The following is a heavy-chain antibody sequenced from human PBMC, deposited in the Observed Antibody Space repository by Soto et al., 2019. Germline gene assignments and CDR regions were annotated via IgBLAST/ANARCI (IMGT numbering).Heavy chain of an antibody. D-gene: IGHD3-16*01. J-gene: IGHJ6*02. Sequence: QVQLVQSGGEVKKPGASVKVSCKSSGYIFVNFGIDWVRQAPGQELEWMGWSSPYTGNRHSATQVQGRHSMTTDTDTSTGSLDLGSLTSDDTAIYYCVMVDNYVAPTTQDVWGQGTTVTVSS. CDR1: GYIFVNFG. V-gene: IGHV1-18*01. CDR2: SSPYTGNR. CDR3: VMVDNYVAPTTQDV.